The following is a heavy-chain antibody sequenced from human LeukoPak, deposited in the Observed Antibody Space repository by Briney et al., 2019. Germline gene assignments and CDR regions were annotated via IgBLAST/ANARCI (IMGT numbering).Heavy chain of an antibody. V-gene: IGHV4-59*02. J-gene: IGHJ5*02. D-gene: IGHD2-2*01. Sequence: ETLSLTCTVSGGSVSSHYWSWIRQPPGKGLEWIGYIYYSGSTNYNPSLKSRVTISVDTSKNQFSLKLSSVTAADTAVYYCARARGYCSSTSCYGNWFDPWGQGTLVTVSS. CDR1: GGSVSSHY. CDR2: IYYSGST. CDR3: ARARGYCSSTSCYGNWFDP.